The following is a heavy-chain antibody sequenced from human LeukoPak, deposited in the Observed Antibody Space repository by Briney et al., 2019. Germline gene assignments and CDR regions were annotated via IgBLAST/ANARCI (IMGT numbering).Heavy chain of an antibody. Sequence: AGGSLRLSCTASGFIFSSYGMHWVRQAPGKGLEWVAFIRYDGIYKYYADSVKGRFTIFRDKSKTTLFLQMDSLRAEDTAVYYCAKDPEKGLAVARLEHWGQGTLVTVSS. D-gene: IGHD6-19*01. CDR2: IRYDGIYK. CDR3: AKDPEKGLAVARLEH. J-gene: IGHJ5*02. CDR1: GFIFSSYG. V-gene: IGHV3-30*02.